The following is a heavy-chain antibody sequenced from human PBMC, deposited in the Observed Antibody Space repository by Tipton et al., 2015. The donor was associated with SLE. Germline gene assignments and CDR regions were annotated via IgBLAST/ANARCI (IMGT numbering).Heavy chain of an antibody. CDR2: ISSSGTNI. D-gene: IGHD3-22*01. CDR1: GITFSDYE. CDR3: VRGSPKGYDSRHFYVALAFDL. V-gene: IGHV3-48*03. J-gene: IGHJ3*01. Sequence: VQLVQSGGGLIQPGGSLRLSCAASGITFSDYEMNWVRQAPGRGLEWVSYISSSGTNILYADSVRGRFTISRDNAKNALYVQMNSLRVEDTAVYYCVRGSPKGYDSRHFYVALAFDLWGQGSVVTVTS.